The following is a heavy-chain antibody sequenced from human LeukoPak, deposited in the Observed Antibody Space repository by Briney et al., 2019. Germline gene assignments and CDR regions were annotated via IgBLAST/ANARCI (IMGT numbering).Heavy chain of an antibody. J-gene: IGHJ4*02. CDR1: GYTFTTSD. Sequence: ASVKVSCKASGYTFTTSDINWVRQATGQGLEWMGWMNPNTGKTGSAQRFQGRLTMTQNTSTSTAYLEVTGPGFEGTGIYYCARGRPGPAGAGTYDFWGQGTLITVSS. V-gene: IGHV1-8*01. D-gene: IGHD6-13*01. CDR2: MNPNTGKT. CDR3: ARGRPGPAGAGTYDF.